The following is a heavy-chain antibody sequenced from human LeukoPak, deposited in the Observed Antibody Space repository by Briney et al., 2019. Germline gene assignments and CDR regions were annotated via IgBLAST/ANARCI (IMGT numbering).Heavy chain of an antibody. CDR1: GGYFSGFY. Sequence: PSETLSLTCVVDGGYFSGFYWTWVRQAPGKGLEWIGEISYSGTTKYSPSLKSRVTIEVDTSKKQISLNLSSMTAADTAVYYCAKGKAGHYHSVTDEYYYYMDVWGKGTTVIVSS. CDR2: ISYSGTT. V-gene: IGHV4-34*01. J-gene: IGHJ6*03. D-gene: IGHD3-9*01. CDR3: AKGKAGHYHSVTDEYYYYMDV.